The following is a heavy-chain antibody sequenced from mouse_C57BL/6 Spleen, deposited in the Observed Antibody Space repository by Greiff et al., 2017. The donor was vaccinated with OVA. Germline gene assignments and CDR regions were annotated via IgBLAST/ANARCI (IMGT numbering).Heavy chain of an antibody. D-gene: IGHD1-1*01. CDR3: TRNYYGSS. J-gene: IGHJ3*01. V-gene: IGHV1-15*01. CDR1: GYTFTDYE. CDR2: IDPETGGT. Sequence: QVQLKQSGAELVRPGASVTLSCKASGYTFTDYEMHWVKQTPVHGLEWIGAIDPETGGTAYNQKFKGKAILTAAKSSSTAYMELRSLTSEDSAVYYCTRNYYGSSWGQGTLVTVSA.